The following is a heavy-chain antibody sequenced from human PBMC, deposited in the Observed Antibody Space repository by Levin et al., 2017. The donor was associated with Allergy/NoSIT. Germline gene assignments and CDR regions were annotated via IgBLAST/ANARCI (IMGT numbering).Heavy chain of an antibody. CDR1: GFTFSTYA. CDR2: ASGSGGNT. V-gene: IGHV3-23*01. D-gene: IGHD5-24*01. J-gene: IGHJ4*02. Sequence: RGESLKISCAASGFTFSTYAMSWVRQAPGRGLEWVSIASGSGGNTYYADSVKGRFTISRDTSKNTLYLQMNSLRAEDTARYYCVKFRGQEMPTPYYFDYWGQGALVTVAS. CDR3: VKFRGQEMPTPYYFDY.